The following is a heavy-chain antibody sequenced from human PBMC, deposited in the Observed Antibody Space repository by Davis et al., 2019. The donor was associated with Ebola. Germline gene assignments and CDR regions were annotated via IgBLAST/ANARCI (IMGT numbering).Heavy chain of an antibody. V-gene: IGHV1-2*04. CDR1: GYTFTGYY. Sequence: AASVKVSCKASGYTFTGYYMHWVRQAPGQGLEWMGWINPNSGGTNYAQKFQGWVTITRDTSISTAYMELRSLRSDDTAVYYCARDWRVGAMDYWGQGTLVTVSS. CDR2: INPNSGGT. D-gene: IGHD1-26*01. CDR3: ARDWRVGAMDY. J-gene: IGHJ4*02.